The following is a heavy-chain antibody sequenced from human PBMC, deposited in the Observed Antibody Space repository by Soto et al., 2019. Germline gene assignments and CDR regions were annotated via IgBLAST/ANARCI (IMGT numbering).Heavy chain of an antibody. D-gene: IGHD6-19*01. CDR1: GYTFTGYA. CDR2: INAGNGNT. V-gene: IGHV1-3*05. Sequence: QVQLVQSGAEEKKPGASVKVSCKASGYTFTGYAMHWVRQAPGQRLEWMGWINAGNGNTKYSLKFQARVTITRDTSASTAYMELSSLRSEDTAVYYCARAVAVPADFDYWGQGTLVTVSS. CDR3: ARAVAVPADFDY. J-gene: IGHJ4*02.